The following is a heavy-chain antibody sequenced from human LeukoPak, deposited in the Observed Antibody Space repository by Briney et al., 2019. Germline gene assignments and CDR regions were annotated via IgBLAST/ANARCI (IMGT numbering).Heavy chain of an antibody. Sequence: GGSLRLSCAASGFTVSSNYMSWVRQAPGKGLECVSVIYSDADTYYADSVKGRFIISRDNSKNTLYLQMNSLRAEDTAVYYCARDSGYDSHDYWGQGTLVTVSS. J-gene: IGHJ4*02. CDR3: ARDSGYDSHDY. D-gene: IGHD5-12*01. CDR2: IYSDADT. V-gene: IGHV3-53*01. CDR1: GFTVSSNY.